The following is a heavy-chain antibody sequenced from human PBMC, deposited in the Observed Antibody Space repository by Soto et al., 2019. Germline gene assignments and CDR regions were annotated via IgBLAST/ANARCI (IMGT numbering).Heavy chain of an antibody. V-gene: IGHV3-23*01. D-gene: IGHD1-26*01. Sequence: EVQLLESGGGLVQPGGSLRLSCAASGFSFNNYAMGWVRQAPGKGLEWVSAITGSGSDTYYLDSVKGRFTISRDNYQNTLVLQMNNVRAEDTAIYDCAKVGSSAGSPHYSFDYWGQGTLVTVSS. J-gene: IGHJ4*02. CDR3: AKVGSSAGSPHYSFDY. CDR1: GFSFNNYA. CDR2: ITGSGSDT.